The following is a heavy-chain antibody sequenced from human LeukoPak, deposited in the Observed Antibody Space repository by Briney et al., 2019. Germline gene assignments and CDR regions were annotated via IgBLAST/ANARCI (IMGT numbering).Heavy chain of an antibody. V-gene: IGHV3-48*01. D-gene: IGHD3-10*01. CDR2: ISSSSSTI. CDR3: ARLWGDATIFDL. CDR1: GFTFSSYS. J-gene: IGHJ4*02. Sequence: GGSPRLSCAASGFTFSSYSMNWVRQAPGKGLEWVSYISSSSSTIYYADSVKGRFTISRDNAKNSLYLQTNSLRAEDTAVYYCARLWGDATIFDLWGQGTLVTASS.